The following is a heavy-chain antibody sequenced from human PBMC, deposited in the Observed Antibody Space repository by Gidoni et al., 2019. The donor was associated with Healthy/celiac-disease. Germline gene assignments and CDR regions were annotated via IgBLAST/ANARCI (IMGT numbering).Heavy chain of an antibody. CDR1: GGSFSGYY. CDR2: INHSGST. CDR3: ARGRLPHSGSYYGRVPDAFDI. D-gene: IGHD1-26*01. Sequence: QVQLQQWGAGLLKPSETLSLTCAVYGGSFSGYYWSWIRQPPGKGLEWIGEINHSGSTNYNPSLNSRVTISVDTSKNQFSLKLSSVTAADTAVYYCARGRLPHSGSYYGRVPDAFDIWGQGTMVTVSS. J-gene: IGHJ3*02. V-gene: IGHV4-34*01.